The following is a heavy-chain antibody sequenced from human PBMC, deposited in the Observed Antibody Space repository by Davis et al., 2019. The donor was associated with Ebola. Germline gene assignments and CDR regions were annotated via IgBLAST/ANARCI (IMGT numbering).Heavy chain of an antibody. CDR1: GFTVSRNY. J-gene: IGHJ4*02. Sequence: GESLKISCAASGFTVSRNYMSWVRQAPGKGLEWVSVIYSGGSTYYADSVKGRFTISRDNSKNTLYLQMNSLRAEDTAVYYCARGWELPRIYFDYWGQGTLVTVSS. V-gene: IGHV3-66*01. CDR2: IYSGGST. D-gene: IGHD1-26*01. CDR3: ARGWELPRIYFDY.